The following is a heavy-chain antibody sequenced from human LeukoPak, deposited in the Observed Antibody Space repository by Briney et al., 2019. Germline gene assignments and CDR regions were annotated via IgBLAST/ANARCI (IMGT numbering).Heavy chain of an antibody. D-gene: IGHD2-8*02. CDR3: ARFSSGYGLVVGY. CDR1: GGSFSGYY. Sequence: SETLSLTCAVYGGSFSGYYWSWIRQPPGKGLEWIGEINHSGSTNYNPSLKSRVTISVDTSKNQFSLKLSSVTAADTAVYYCARFSSGYGLVVGYWGQGTLVTVSS. V-gene: IGHV4-34*01. CDR2: INHSGST. J-gene: IGHJ4*02.